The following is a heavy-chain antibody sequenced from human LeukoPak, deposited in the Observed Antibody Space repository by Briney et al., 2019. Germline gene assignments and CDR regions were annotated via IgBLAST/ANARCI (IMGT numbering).Heavy chain of an antibody. Sequence: GALRLSCAASGFTFSSYGMHWVRQAPGKGLEWVAVISYDGSNKYYADSVKGRFTISRDNSKNTLYLQMNSLRAEDTAVYYCADHSSVGYFDYWGQGTLVTVSS. CDR1: GFTFSSYG. D-gene: IGHD6-25*01. J-gene: IGHJ4*02. CDR3: ADHSSVGYFDY. V-gene: IGHV3-30*03. CDR2: ISYDGSNK.